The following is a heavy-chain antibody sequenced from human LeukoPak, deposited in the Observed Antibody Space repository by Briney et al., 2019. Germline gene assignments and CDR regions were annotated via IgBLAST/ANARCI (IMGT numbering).Heavy chain of an antibody. J-gene: IGHJ3*02. CDR1: GFTFSSYG. CDR2: IWFDGSNK. V-gene: IGHV3-33*01. D-gene: IGHD2-21*01. CDR3: ARGGGGGYFGALDI. Sequence: GGSLRLSCAASGFTFSSYGMHWVRQAPGKGLEWVAVIWFDGSNKYYADSVKGRFTISRDNSKNTLYLQMNSLRAEDTAVYYCARGGGGGYFGALDIWGQGTMVTVSS.